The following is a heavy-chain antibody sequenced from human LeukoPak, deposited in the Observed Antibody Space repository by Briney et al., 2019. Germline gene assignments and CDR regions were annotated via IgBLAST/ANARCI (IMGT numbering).Heavy chain of an antibody. CDR3: ARDGSSWEGVDY. CDR2: IYTSGST. V-gene: IGHV4-4*07. Sequence: SETLSLTCAVPGGSISSYYWSWIRQPAGKGLEWIGRIYTSGSTNYNPSLKSRVTMSVDTSKNQFYMKLSCVTAADTAVYYCARDGSSWEGVDYWGQGTLVTVSS. D-gene: IGHD6-13*01. J-gene: IGHJ4*02. CDR1: GGSISSYY.